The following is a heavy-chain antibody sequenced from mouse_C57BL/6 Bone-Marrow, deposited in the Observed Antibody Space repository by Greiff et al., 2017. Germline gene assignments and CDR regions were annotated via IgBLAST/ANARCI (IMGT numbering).Heavy chain of an antibody. D-gene: IGHD1-1*01. CDR1: GYTFTSYW. V-gene: IGHV1-72*01. CDR3: ARRLFITTVSSWYFYF. CDR2: IDPNSGGT. J-gene: IGHJ1*03. Sequence: VQLQQPGAELVKPGASVKLSCKASGYTFTSYWMHWVKQRPGRGLEWIGRIDPNSGGTKYNEKFKSKATLTVDKPSSTAYMPLSSLTSEDSAVYYCARRLFITTVSSWYFYFWGTGTTLTVSS.